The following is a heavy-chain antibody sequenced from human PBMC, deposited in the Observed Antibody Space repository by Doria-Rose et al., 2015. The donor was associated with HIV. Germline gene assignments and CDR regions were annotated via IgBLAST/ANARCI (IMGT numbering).Heavy chain of an antibody. J-gene: IGHJ4*02. CDR2: MLPDDER. CDR1: GVSLSSPGMG. Sequence: QESGPVLVKPTETLTLTCTVSGVSLSSPGMGVSWIRQPPGKALEWLANMLPDDERSYKTSLKSRLTISRDTSKSQVVLTMTDMDAVDTATYYCARIKSSRWYHKYYFDFWGQGTLVIVSA. V-gene: IGHV2-26*01. CDR3: ARIKSSRWYHKYYFDF. D-gene: IGHD6-13*01.